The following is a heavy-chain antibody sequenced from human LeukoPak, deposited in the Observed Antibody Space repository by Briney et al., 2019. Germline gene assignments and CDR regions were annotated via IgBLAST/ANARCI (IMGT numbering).Heavy chain of an antibody. J-gene: IGHJ4*02. CDR3: ARGRRGYSYGKYYFDY. D-gene: IGHD5-18*01. CDR2: INHSGST. V-gene: IGHV4-34*01. CDR1: GGSFSGYY. Sequence: SETLSLTCAVYGGSFSGYYWSWVRQPPGKGLEWIGEINHSGSTNYNPSLKSRVTISVDTSKNQFSLKLSSVTAADTAVYYCARGRRGYSYGKYYFDYWGQGTLVTVSS.